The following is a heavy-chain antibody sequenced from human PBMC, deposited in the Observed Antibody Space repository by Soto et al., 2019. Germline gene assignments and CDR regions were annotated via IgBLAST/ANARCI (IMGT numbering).Heavy chain of an antibody. J-gene: IGHJ6*02. Sequence: ASVKVSCKASGCTFSSYTISWVRQAPGQGLEWMGWINPNIGGTNYAQKFQGWVTMTRDTSISTAYMELSRLRSDDTAVYYCARGGYCTNGVCLLYYYYGMDVWGQGTTVTVSS. CDR1: GCTFSSYT. CDR2: INPNIGGT. CDR3: ARGGYCTNGVCLLYYYYGMDV. V-gene: IGHV1-2*04. D-gene: IGHD2-8*01.